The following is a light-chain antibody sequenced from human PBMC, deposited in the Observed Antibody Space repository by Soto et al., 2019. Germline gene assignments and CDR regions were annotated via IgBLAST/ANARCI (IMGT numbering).Light chain of an antibody. CDR2: AAS. J-gene: IGKJ1*01. CDR1: QSISSY. V-gene: IGKV1-39*01. Sequence: DIQMTQSPSSLSASVGDRVTITCRASQSISSYLNWYQQKPGKAPKLLIYAASSLQSGVPSRFSGSGSGTDFTLTISSLQPEDFATYHCQQTYTSPRTFGQGTKVEI. CDR3: QQTYTSPRT.